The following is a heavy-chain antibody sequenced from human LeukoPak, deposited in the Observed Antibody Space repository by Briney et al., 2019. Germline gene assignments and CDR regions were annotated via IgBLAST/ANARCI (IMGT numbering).Heavy chain of an antibody. CDR3: ARGGEFDWLLPDY. CDR1: GYTFTGYY. J-gene: IGHJ4*02. Sequence: ASVKVSCKASGYTFTGYYMHWVRQAPGQGLEWMGRINPNSGGTNYAQKFQGRVTMTRDTSISTAYMELSRLRSDDTAVYYCARGGEFDWLLPDYWGQGTLVTVSS. D-gene: IGHD3-9*01. V-gene: IGHV1-2*06. CDR2: INPNSGGT.